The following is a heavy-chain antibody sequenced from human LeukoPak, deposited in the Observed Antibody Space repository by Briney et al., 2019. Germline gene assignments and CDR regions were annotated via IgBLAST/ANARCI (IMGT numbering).Heavy chain of an antibody. Sequence: PGGSLRLSCAGSGFTFSSHMMNWVRQAPGKGLEWVSSISGSQTYIYYADSVKGRFTISRDNGKNSRFLQMDSLRAEDTAVYYCARGAEATSSFFDYWGQGIPVTVSS. J-gene: IGHJ4*02. CDR1: GFTFSSHM. V-gene: IGHV3-21*06. CDR2: ISGSQTYI. D-gene: IGHD1-26*01. CDR3: ARGAEATSSFFDY.